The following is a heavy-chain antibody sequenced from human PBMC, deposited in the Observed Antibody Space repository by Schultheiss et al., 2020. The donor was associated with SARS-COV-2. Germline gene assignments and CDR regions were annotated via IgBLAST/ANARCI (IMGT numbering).Heavy chain of an antibody. CDR2: INHSGST. J-gene: IGHJ4*02. Sequence: ESLKISCAVYGGSFSGYYWSWIRQPPGKGLEWIGEINHSGSTNYNPSLKSRVTISVDTSKNQFSLKLSSVTAADTAVYYCASEPPGIAVAGRRGTLLDWGQGTLVTVSS. CDR1: GGSFSGYY. D-gene: IGHD6-19*01. CDR3: ASEPPGIAVAGRRGTLLD. V-gene: IGHV4-34*01.